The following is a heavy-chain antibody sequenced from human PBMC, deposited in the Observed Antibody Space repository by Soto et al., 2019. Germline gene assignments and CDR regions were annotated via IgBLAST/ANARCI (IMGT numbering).Heavy chain of an antibody. V-gene: IGHV1-3*01. CDR2: INAGNGNT. Sequence: GASVKVSCKASGYTFTSYAMHCVRQAPGQRLEWMGWINAGNGNTKYSQKFQGRVTITRDTSASTAYMELSSLRSEDTAVYYCARDVGSYYYYYYGMDVWGQGTTVTVSS. CDR1: GYTFTSYA. CDR3: ARDVGSYYYYYYGMDV. J-gene: IGHJ6*02. D-gene: IGHD3-10*01.